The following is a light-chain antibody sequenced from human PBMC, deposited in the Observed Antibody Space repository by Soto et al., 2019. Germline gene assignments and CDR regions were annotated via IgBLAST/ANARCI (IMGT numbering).Light chain of an antibody. J-gene: IGKJ1*01. V-gene: IGKV3-15*01. CDR2: GAP. CDR3: QHYNSYSEA. Sequence: EIMMTQSPATLSVSPGERATLSCRASQSVGSNLVWYQQKRGQAPRLLVYGAPTRATGIPARFSGSGSGTEFTLTISSLQPDDFATYYCQHYNSYSEAFGQGTKVDIK. CDR1: QSVGSN.